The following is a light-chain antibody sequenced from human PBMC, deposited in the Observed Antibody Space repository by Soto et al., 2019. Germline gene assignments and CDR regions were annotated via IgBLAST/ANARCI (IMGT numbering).Light chain of an antibody. Sequence: EIVLTQSPATLSLSPGERATLSCRASQSVGTYLAWYQQKPGQAPRLLIYDASNRATGIPARFSGSGSETDFTLTISNIEPEDFAVYSCQQRSNWPPLLSFGPGTKVDIK. CDR1: QSVGTY. J-gene: IGKJ3*01. CDR2: DAS. CDR3: QQRSNWPPLLS. V-gene: IGKV3-11*01.